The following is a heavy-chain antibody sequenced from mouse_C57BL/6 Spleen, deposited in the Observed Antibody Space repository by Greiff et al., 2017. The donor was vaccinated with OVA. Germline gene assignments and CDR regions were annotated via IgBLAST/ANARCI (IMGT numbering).Heavy chain of an antibody. CDR2: IDPSDSYT. CDR3: ARSGTWYFDY. CDR1: GYTFTSYW. J-gene: IGHJ2*01. V-gene: IGHV1-69*01. D-gene: IGHD3-1*01. Sequence: VQLQQPGAELVMPGASVKLSCKASGYTFTSYWMHWVKQRPGQGLEWIGEIDPSDSYTNYNQKFKGKSTLTVDKSSSTAYMQLSSLTSEDSAVYYCARSGTWYFDYWGQGTTLTVSS.